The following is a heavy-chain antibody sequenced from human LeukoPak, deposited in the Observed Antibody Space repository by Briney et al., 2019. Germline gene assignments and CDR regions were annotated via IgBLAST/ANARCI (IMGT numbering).Heavy chain of an antibody. Sequence: ASVKVSCKASGYTFSDYYIHWVRQAPGQGLEWMGRINPNGGGTNFAQNFQGRVTMTRDTSISTAYMELSTLTSDDTAVYYCARGQLVNDWFDPWGQGTLVTVSS. CDR1: GYTFSDYY. D-gene: IGHD6-6*01. CDR3: ARGQLVNDWFDP. CDR2: INPNGGGT. V-gene: IGHV1-2*06. J-gene: IGHJ5*02.